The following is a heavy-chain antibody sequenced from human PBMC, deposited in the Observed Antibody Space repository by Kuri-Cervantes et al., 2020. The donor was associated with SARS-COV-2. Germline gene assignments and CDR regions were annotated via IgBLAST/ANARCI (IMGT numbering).Heavy chain of an antibody. CDR2: ISFGGTNK. CDR3: VRVGTAESWGAFDI. J-gene: IGHJ3*02. D-gene: IGHD2-2*01. CDR1: GFTFSSYG. V-gene: IGHV3-30*03. Sequence: GGSLRLSCAASGFTFSSYGMHWVRQAPGKGLEWVAVISFGGTNKYYADSVKGRFTISRGNSKNTLYLQMNSLRAEDTAVYYCVRVGTAESWGAFDIWGQGTMVTVSS.